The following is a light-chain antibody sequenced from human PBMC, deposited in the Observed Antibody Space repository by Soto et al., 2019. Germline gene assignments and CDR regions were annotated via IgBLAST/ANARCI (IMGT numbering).Light chain of an antibody. J-gene: IGKJ1*01. V-gene: IGKV3D-15*01. Sequence: EAVLAQSPATLSVSPGESATLACRSSQSVATNLTWYQQRPGQAPRLLIYDASNRATGIPARFSGSGSGTEFTLTISSLQSEDVAVYFCQQYHDWPLTFGQGTKVDIK. CDR1: QSVATN. CDR2: DAS. CDR3: QQYHDWPLT.